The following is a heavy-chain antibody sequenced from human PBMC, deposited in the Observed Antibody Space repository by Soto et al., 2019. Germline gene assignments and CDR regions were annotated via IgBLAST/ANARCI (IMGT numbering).Heavy chain of an antibody. Sequence: QVQLVQSGAEVKKPGASVKVSCKASGYTFTNSGFSWVRQAPGQGLDWVGWIRVNNGDTHYAQKLQGRVTMTTDTSTSSDFMYRRSPSPDDTPVYYCARALDYSDFDGHYWGQRTLITVSS. V-gene: IGHV1-18*01. D-gene: IGHD4-17*01. J-gene: IGHJ4*02. CDR1: GYTFTNSG. CDR3: ARALDYSDFDGHY. CDR2: IRVNNGDT.